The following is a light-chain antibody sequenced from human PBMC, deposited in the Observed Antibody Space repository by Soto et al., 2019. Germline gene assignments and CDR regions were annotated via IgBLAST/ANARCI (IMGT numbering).Light chain of an antibody. J-gene: IGLJ3*02. CDR3: AAWDDSLNGGV. V-gene: IGLV1-44*01. CDR2: SND. Sequence: QSVLTQPPSASGTPGQRVTISCSGSSSNIGSNTVDWYHHLPGTAPKLLIYSNDQRPSGVPDRFSGSKSVTSASLAISGLQSDDEADYYCAAWDDSLNGGVFGGGTKLTVL. CDR1: SSNIGSNT.